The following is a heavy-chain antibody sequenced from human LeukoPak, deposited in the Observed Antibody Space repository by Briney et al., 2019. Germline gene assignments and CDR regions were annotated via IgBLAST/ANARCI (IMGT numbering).Heavy chain of an antibody. Sequence: GASVKVSCKASGYTFTSYYMHWVRQAPGQGLEWMGIINPSGGSTSYAQKSQGRVTMTRDTSTSTVYMELSSLRSEDTAVYYCARSDIVVAVAGNGMDVWGQGTTVTVSS. D-gene: IGHD2-15*01. J-gene: IGHJ6*02. CDR2: INPSGGST. V-gene: IGHV1-46*01. CDR1: GYTFTSYY. CDR3: ARSDIVVAVAGNGMDV.